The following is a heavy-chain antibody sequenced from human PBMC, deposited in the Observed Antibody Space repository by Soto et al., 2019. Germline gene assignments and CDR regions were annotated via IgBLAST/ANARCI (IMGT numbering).Heavy chain of an antibody. CDR2: ISSSSSYI. CDR3: ARDQGGRYNWNYFVGLNWFDP. D-gene: IGHD1-7*01. V-gene: IGHV3-21*01. Sequence: EVQLVESGGGLVKPGGSLRLSCAASGFTFSSYSMNWVRQAPGKGLEWVSSISSSSSYIYYADSVKGRFTISRDNAKNSLYLQMNSLRAEDTAVYYCARDQGGRYNWNYFVGLNWFDPWGQGTLVTVSS. J-gene: IGHJ5*02. CDR1: GFTFSSYS.